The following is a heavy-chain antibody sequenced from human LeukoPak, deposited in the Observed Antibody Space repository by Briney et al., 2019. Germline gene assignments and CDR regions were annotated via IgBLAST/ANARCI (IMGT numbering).Heavy chain of an antibody. V-gene: IGHV4-34*01. Sequence: PSETLSLTCAVYGGSFSGYYWSWIRQPPGKGLEWIGEITHSGSTNYNPSLESRVTISLDTSKTQFSLKLTSVTAADTAVYYCARQGLYCYDSSGYINYWGQGTLVTVSS. J-gene: IGHJ4*02. D-gene: IGHD3-22*01. CDR2: ITHSGST. CDR1: GGSFSGYY. CDR3: ARQGLYCYDSSGYINY.